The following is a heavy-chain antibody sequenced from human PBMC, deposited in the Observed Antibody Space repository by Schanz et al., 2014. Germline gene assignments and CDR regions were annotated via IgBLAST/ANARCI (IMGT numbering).Heavy chain of an antibody. CDR3: AAELSSGWPYHYGMDV. Sequence: QVQLVQSGAEVKEPGASVKVSCKASGYTFTSNGITWVRQAPGQGLEWMGWINTYNGDTAYAQNMQGRVSMTTETAASTAYMELSSLRSEDTAVYYCAAELSSGWPYHYGMDVWGHGTTVTVSS. V-gene: IGHV1-18*04. D-gene: IGHD6-19*01. J-gene: IGHJ6*02. CDR2: INTYNGDT. CDR1: GYTFTSNG.